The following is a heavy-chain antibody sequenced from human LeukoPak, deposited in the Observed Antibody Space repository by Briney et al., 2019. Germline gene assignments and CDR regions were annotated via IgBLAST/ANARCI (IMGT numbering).Heavy chain of an antibody. J-gene: IGHJ4*02. CDR1: GFTFSSYA. Sequence: GRSLRLSCAASGFTFSSYAMHWVRQAPGKGLEWVAVISYDGSNKYYADSVKGRFTISRVNSKNTLYLQMNSLRAEDTAVYYCARDSLGLDYWGQGTLVTVSS. CDR2: ISYDGSNK. V-gene: IGHV3-30-3*01. CDR3: ARDSLGLDY.